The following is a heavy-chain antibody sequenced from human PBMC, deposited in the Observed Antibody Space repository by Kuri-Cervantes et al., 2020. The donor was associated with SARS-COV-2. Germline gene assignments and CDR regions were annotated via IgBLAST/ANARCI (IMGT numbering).Heavy chain of an antibody. J-gene: IGHJ6*02. CDR2: ITPIFGTA. CDR3: ARYGAVERDYYYYYGMDV. CDR1: GGTFSSYA. D-gene: IGHD1-1*01. Sequence: SVKVSCKASGGTFSSYAISWVRQAPGQGLEWMGGITPIFGTANYAQKFQGRVTITADKSTSTAYMELSSLRSEDTAVYYCARYGAVERDYYYYYGMDVWGQGTTVTVSS. V-gene: IGHV1-69*06.